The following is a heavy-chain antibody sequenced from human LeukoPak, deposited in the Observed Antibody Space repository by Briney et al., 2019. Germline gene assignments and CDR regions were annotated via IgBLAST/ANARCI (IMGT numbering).Heavy chain of an antibody. J-gene: IGHJ5*02. CDR1: DGSFSGYY. D-gene: IGHD1-26*01. Sequence: SETLSLTCAVYDGSFSGYYWSWIRQPPGKGLERIGEINHSGSTNYNPSLMGRVTISVDTSKNQFSLRLSSVTAADTAVYYCARGPDSGSYYAWFDPWGQGTLVTVSS. V-gene: IGHV4-34*01. CDR2: INHSGST. CDR3: ARGPDSGSYYAWFDP.